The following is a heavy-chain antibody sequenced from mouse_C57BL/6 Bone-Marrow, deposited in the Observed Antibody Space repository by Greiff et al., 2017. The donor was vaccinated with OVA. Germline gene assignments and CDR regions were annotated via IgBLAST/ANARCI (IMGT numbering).Heavy chain of an antibody. CDR3: AGGYYGSGVYWYFEV. J-gene: IGHJ1*03. CDR2: INPNYGTT. V-gene: IGHV1-39*01. Sequence: EVQLQQSGPELVKPGASVKISCKASGYSFTDYNMNWVKQSNGKSLEWIGVINPNYGTTSYNQKFKGKATLTVDQSSSPAYMKLNSLTSEDSEVYNWAGGYYGSGVYWYFEVWGTGTPVTVSS. D-gene: IGHD1-1*01. CDR1: GYSFTDYN.